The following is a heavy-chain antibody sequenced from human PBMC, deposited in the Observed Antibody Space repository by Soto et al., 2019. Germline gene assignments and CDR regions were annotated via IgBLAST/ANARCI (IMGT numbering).Heavy chain of an antibody. D-gene: IGHD5-12*01. V-gene: IGHV1-3*01. Sequence: GASVKDSCKASGYTFTSYAMHGVRQPPGRRREGKGRVNAGNINTKYSQKFQGRATITRVTSASKADMELSSLKSEDTAVYYCATLVAKGRYSYGMDVWGQGTTVTVSS. CDR3: ATLVAKGRYSYGMDV. CDR1: GYTFTSYA. J-gene: IGHJ6*02. CDR2: VNAGNINT.